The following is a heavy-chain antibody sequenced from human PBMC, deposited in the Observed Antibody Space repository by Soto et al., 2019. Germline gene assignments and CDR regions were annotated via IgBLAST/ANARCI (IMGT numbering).Heavy chain of an antibody. CDR2: VFHSGTT. Sequence: PSETLSLTCTVSGYSLNSGYYWGWIRQPPGKGLEWIGSVFHSGTTYSNPSLKTRLTISVDTSKSEISLDLNAVTAADTAVYYCVRDFGALQDFWSGPDQWGQGIPVTVSS. J-gene: IGHJ5*02. CDR3: VRDFGALQDFWSGPDQ. CDR1: GYSLNSGYY. D-gene: IGHD3-3*01. V-gene: IGHV4-38-2*02.